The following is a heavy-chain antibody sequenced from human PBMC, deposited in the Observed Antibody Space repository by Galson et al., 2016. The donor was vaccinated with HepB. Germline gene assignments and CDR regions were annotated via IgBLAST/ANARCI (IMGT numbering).Heavy chain of an antibody. CDR2: ISSSSRTI. CDR3: ASGSGSGSSRVRFYFYMDM. CDR1: GLTFSSYS. Sequence: SLRLSCAASGLTFSSYSMNWVRQAPGKGLEWVSYISSSSRTIFYADSVKGRFTISRDNAKKSLYLQINSLRDEDTDVYYCASGSGSGSSRVRFYFYMDMWGKGTTVTVSS. D-gene: IGHD3-10*01. J-gene: IGHJ6*03. V-gene: IGHV3-48*02.